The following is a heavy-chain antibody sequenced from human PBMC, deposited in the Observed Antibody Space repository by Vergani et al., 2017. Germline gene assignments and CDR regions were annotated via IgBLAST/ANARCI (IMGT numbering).Heavy chain of an antibody. CDR2: ISAYNGNT. CDR3: AGDLSEIDTYGQSGY. CDR1: GYTFSTYG. Sequence: QVQLVQSGAEVKKPGASVKVSCKASGYTFSTYGISWVRQAPGQGLEWMGWISAYNGNTNYPEKFQGRLTMTTDTSTRTAYMELRSLRSDDTAVYYCAGDLSEIDTYGQSGYWGPGTLVTVSS. J-gene: IGHJ1*01. V-gene: IGHV1-18*01. D-gene: IGHD6-25*01.